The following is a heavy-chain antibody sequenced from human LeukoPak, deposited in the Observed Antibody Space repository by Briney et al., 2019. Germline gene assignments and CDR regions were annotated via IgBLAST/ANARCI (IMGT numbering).Heavy chain of an antibody. CDR1: GGSISSYY. CDR2: IFHSGST. CDR3: ARQPSGYYGDSGYYPYYFDY. V-gene: IGHV4-59*08. J-gene: IGHJ4*02. D-gene: IGHD3-3*01. Sequence: SETLSLTCTVSGGSISSYYWNWVRQPPGKGLEWIGYIFHSGSTKYGPSLNSRVTISLDTSKNQFSLSLNSVTAADTAVYYCARQPSGYYGDSGYYPYYFDYWGQGILVTVSP.